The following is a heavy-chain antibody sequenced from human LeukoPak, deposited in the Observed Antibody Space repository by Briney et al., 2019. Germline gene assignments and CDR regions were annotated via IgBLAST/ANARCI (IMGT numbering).Heavy chain of an antibody. CDR2: INHSGST. D-gene: IGHD3-3*01. V-gene: IGHV4-34*01. Sequence: SETLSLTCAVYGGSFSGYYWSWIRQPPGKGLEWIGEINHSGSTNYNPSLKSRVTISVDTSKNQFSLKLSSVTAADTAVYYCARGGAAIFGVTYYYYYYMDVWGKGTTVTISS. CDR3: ARGGAAIFGVTYYYYYYMDV. CDR1: GGSFSGYY. J-gene: IGHJ6*03.